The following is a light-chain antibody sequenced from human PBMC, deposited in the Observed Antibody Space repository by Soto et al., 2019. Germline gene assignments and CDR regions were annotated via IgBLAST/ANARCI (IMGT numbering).Light chain of an antibody. CDR1: QSVSRN. J-gene: IGKJ5*01. V-gene: IGKV3-20*01. CDR2: GTS. Sequence: EVVLTQSPATLSVSPGDRATLSCRASQSVSRNLAWYQQKPGQAPRLLIYGTSSRATGIPARFIGSGSGTDFTLTISRLEPEDFAVYYCQYYDKLAKAITFGQGTRLEIK. CDR3: QYYDKLAKAIT.